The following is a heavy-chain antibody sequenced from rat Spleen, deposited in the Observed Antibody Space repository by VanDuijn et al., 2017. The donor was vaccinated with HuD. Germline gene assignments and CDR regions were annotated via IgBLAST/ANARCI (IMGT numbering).Heavy chain of an antibody. CDR3: VREYFGPFDY. CDR2: ISSGGHT. Sequence: QVQLKESGPGLVQPSQTLSLTCTVSGFSLTNNGVTWVRQPPGKGLEWIGTISSGGHTYYNSALKSRLSISRDTSKSQLFLKMNSPQTEDTATYYCVREYFGPFDYWGQGVMVTVSA. J-gene: IGHJ2*01. CDR1: GFSLTNNG. V-gene: IGHV2S12*01. D-gene: IGHD4-6*01.